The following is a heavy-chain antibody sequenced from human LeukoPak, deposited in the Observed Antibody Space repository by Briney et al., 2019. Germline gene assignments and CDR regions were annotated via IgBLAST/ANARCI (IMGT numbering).Heavy chain of an antibody. Sequence: KPSETLSLTCTVSGGSISSYYWSWIRQPPGKGLEWIGYIYYSGSTNYNPSLKSRVTISVDTSKNQFSLKLSSVTAADTAVYYCARGMIRYSYGPYYYGMDVWGQGTTVTVSS. CDR2: IYYSGST. V-gene: IGHV4-59*01. J-gene: IGHJ6*02. CDR3: ARGMIRYSYGPYYYGMDV. CDR1: GGSISSYY. D-gene: IGHD5-18*01.